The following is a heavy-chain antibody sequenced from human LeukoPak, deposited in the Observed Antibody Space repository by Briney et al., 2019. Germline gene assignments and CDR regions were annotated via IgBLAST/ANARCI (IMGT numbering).Heavy chain of an antibody. CDR2: VYPGDSNT. J-gene: IGHJ4*02. V-gene: IGHV5-51*01. CDR1: GYIFTTYW. D-gene: IGHD1-1*01. Sequence: GESLKISCKGSGYIFTTYWIGWVRQMPGKGLEWMGIVYPGDSNTRYSPSFQGQVTISADKSISTAYLQWSSLKASDTAMYFCARSDTRQQQLEPFDYWGQGTLVTVSS. CDR3: ARSDTRQQQLEPFDY.